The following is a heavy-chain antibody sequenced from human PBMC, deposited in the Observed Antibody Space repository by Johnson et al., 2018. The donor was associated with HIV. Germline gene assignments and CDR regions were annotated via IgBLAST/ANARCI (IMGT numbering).Heavy chain of an antibody. CDR1: GFTFSSYW. CDR2: IKKDGSEK. D-gene: IGHD6-6*01. Sequence: VQLVESGGGLVQPGGSLRLSCAASGFTFSSYWMSWVRQAPGKGLEWVANIKKDGSEKYYVDSVKGRFTISRDNAKNSLYLKLNSLRAEDTAVYYCAREFRYSSSPAHYAFDIWGQGTMVTVSS. J-gene: IGHJ3*02. CDR3: AREFRYSSSPAHYAFDI. V-gene: IGHV3-7*05.